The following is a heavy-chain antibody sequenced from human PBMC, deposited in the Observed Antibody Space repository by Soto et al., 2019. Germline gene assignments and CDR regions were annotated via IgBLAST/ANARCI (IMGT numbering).Heavy chain of an antibody. CDR3: AHISDPGYFDH. CDR2: IFWDDDK. Sequence: GSGPTLVNPTQTLTLTCSFSGFSLSTSGVSVGWIRQPPGKALEWLALIFWDDDKRYSPSLKSRLTITKDTSTNQVVPTMTNMDPVDTATYYCAHISDPGYFDHWGQGTLVTVSS. J-gene: IGHJ4*02. V-gene: IGHV2-5*02. CDR1: GFSLSTSGVS.